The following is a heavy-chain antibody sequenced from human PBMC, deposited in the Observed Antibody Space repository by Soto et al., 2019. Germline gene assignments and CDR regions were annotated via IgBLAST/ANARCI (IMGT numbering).Heavy chain of an antibody. D-gene: IGHD6-25*01. CDR2: ISQSGNT. V-gene: IGHV4-34*01. CDR1: SGSFSGYY. CDR3: ARAPKVSGSPQTRPDF. J-gene: IGHJ4*02. Sequence: SETLSLTCSIYSGSFSGYYWSWIRQPPGKGLEWIGEISQSGNTNYSPSLKSRVSISIDTSMKQFSLNLASVSAADTAVYYCARAPKVSGSPQTRPDFWGQGTLVTVSS.